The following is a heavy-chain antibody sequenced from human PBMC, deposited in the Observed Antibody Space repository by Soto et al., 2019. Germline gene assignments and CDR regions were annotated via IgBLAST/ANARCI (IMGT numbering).Heavy chain of an antibody. Sequence: SETLSLTCTVSGGSISSGDYYWSWIRQPPGKGLEWIGYIYYSGNTYYNPSLESRLTISVDTSKNHFSLRLSSVTAADTAVYYCARDNSKDYGHYSGSGFDIWGQGTTVTVSS. V-gene: IGHV4-30-4*01. CDR1: GGSISSGDYY. D-gene: IGHD4-17*01. CDR3: ARDNSKDYGHYSGSGFDI. J-gene: IGHJ3*02. CDR2: IYYSGNT.